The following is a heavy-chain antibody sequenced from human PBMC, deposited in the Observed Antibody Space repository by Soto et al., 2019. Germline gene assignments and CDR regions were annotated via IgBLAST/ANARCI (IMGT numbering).Heavy chain of an antibody. CDR1: GYSISSGSY. Sequence: SETLSLTCAVSGYSISSGSYWGWIRQPPGKGLEWIGSIYKSGTTYYNPSLKSRLTISVDTSKNQFSLILSSVTATDTAVYFCARTGVYSYANWGQGTLVTVSS. J-gene: IGHJ4*02. D-gene: IGHD5-18*01. CDR3: ARTGVYSYAN. CDR2: IYKSGTT. V-gene: IGHV4-38-2*01.